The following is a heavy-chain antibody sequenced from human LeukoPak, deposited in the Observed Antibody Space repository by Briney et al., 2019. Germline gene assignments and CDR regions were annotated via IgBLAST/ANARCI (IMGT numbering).Heavy chain of an antibody. CDR2: ISYDGGNE. Sequence: GGSLRLSCVASGFTFSRYDMHWVRQAPGKGLEWVAVISYDGGNEIYADSVKGRFTISRDNSKNTLYLQMNSLRAEDTAVYYCARAESSSSWSYYHYYYMDVWGKGTTVTVSS. CDR3: ARAESSSSWSYYHYYYMDV. D-gene: IGHD6-13*01. CDR1: GFTFSRYD. J-gene: IGHJ6*03. V-gene: IGHV3-30-3*01.